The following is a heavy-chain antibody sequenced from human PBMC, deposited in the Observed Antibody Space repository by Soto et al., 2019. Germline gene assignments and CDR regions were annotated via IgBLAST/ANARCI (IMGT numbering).Heavy chain of an antibody. J-gene: IGHJ3*02. CDR3: ARDVSPGSSPYYLEAFDI. CDR1: GFTFSDYW. V-gene: IGHV3-7*05. D-gene: IGHD3-22*01. CDR2: IKQDETKK. Sequence: EVQLVESGGGLVQPGESLRLSCAASGFTFSDYWMTWVRQAPGKGLEWVANIKQDETKKSYLDSVRGRFTISRDNARNSLYLQMDSLRAEDTALYYCARDVSPGSSPYYLEAFDIWGLGTMVTVSS.